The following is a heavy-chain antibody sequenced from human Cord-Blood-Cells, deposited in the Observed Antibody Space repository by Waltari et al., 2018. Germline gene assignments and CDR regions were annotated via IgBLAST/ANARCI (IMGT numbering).Heavy chain of an antibody. V-gene: IGHV2-70*01. CDR1: GFSLSTSGMC. CDR3: ARNYGGNSYFDY. Sequence: QVTLRESGPALVKPTQTLTLTCTFSGFSLSTSGMCVSWIRQPPGKDLEWLALIDWDDDKYYSTSLKTRLTISKDTSKNQVVLTMTNMDPVDTATYYCARNYGGNSYFDYWGQGTLVTVSS. J-gene: IGHJ4*02. CDR2: IDWDDDK. D-gene: IGHD4-17*01.